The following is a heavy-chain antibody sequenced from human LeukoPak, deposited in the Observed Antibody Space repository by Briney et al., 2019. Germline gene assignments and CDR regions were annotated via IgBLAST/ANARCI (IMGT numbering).Heavy chain of an antibody. CDR3: ARVDSGYDWKLGDY. J-gene: IGHJ4*02. D-gene: IGHD5-12*01. V-gene: IGHV3-9*01. Sequence: QTGGSLRLSCAASGFTFDDYAMHWVRQAPGKGLEWVSGISWNSGSIGYADSVKGRFTISRDNAKNSLYLQMNSLRAEDTAVYYCARVDSGYDWKLGDYWGQGTLVTVSS. CDR1: GFTFDDYA. CDR2: ISWNSGSI.